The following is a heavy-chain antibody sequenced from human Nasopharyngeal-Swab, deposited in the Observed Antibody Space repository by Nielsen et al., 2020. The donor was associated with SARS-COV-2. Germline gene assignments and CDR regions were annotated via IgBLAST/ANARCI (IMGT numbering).Heavy chain of an antibody. CDR2: IYYSGST. J-gene: IGHJ1*01. CDR3: ARQGHLRYFDWPMLPEYFQH. D-gene: IGHD3-9*01. V-gene: IGHV4-39*01. Sequence: RQAPGKGLEWIGSIYYSGSTYYNPSLKSRVTISVDTSKNQFSLKLSSVTAADTAVYYCARQGHLRYFDWPMLPEYFQHWGQGTLVTVSS.